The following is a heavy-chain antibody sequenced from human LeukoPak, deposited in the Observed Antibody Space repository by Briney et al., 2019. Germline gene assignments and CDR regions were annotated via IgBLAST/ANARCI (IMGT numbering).Heavy chain of an antibody. CDR3: ALHWSYDYWSEPFEF. V-gene: IGHV3-23*01. CDR1: GFTFSSYA. J-gene: IGHJ3*01. CDR2: ISGSGGST. D-gene: IGHD3-3*01. Sequence: PGVSLRLSCAASGFTFSSYAMSWVRQAPGKGLEWVSAISGSGGSTYYADSVKGRFTISRDNSKNTLYLQMNSLRAEDTALYYCALHWSYDYWSEPFEFRGQGTMVAVSS.